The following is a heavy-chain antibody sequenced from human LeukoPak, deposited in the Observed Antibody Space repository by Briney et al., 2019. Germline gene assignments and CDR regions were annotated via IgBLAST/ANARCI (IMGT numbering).Heavy chain of an antibody. D-gene: IGHD3-9*01. Sequence: GGSLRLSCAASGFPFSSYWMSWVRQAPGKGLEWVANIKQDGSEKYYVDSLKGRFTISRDNAQNSLFLQMNSLRAEGTAVYYCARAGVVHWLQDYWGQGTLVTVSS. V-gene: IGHV3-7*04. CDR3: ARAGVVHWLQDY. CDR2: IKQDGSEK. CDR1: GFPFSSYW. J-gene: IGHJ4*02.